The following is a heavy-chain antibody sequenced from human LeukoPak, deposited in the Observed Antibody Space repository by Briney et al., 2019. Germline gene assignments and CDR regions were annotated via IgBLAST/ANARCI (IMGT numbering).Heavy chain of an antibody. D-gene: IGHD2-8*01. Sequence: ASVKVSCKASGYTFTGYYMHWVRQAPGQGLEWMGWINPNSGGTNYAQKFQGRVTMTRDTSISTAYMELSRLRSDDTAVYYCARGRQPVLMVYAKGSIYWFDPWGQGTLVTVSS. CDR1: GYTFTGYY. J-gene: IGHJ5*02. CDR2: INPNSGGT. CDR3: ARGRQPVLMVYAKGSIYWFDP. V-gene: IGHV1-2*02.